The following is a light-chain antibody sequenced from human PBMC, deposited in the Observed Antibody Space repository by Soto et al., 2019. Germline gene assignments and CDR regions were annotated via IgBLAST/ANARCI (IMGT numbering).Light chain of an antibody. CDR3: MQATQAYT. CDR2: MIS. CDR1: QSLVHSHGNPY. V-gene: IGKV2-24*01. J-gene: IGKJ2*01. Sequence: DIVLTQTPLSSPVTLGQPASISCRSSQSLVHSHGNPYFTPPQQRPGQPPPLLIYMISNRFSGVPDRFSGSGAGTDFTLKISRVEADDVGVYYCMQATQAYTFGQGTKLEIK.